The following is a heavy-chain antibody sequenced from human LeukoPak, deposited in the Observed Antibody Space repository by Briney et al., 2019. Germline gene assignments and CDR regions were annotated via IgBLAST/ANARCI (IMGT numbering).Heavy chain of an antibody. D-gene: IGHD3-10*01. Sequence: RASVKVSCKASGYTFTGYYMHWVRQAPGQGLEWMGWINPNSGGTNYAQKFQGRVTMTRDTSISTAYMELSRLRSDDTAVYYCARTTYLYGSGSPRYYFDYWGQGTLVTVSS. CDR2: INPNSGGT. V-gene: IGHV1-2*02. CDR3: ARTTYLYGSGSPRYYFDY. J-gene: IGHJ4*02. CDR1: GYTFTGYY.